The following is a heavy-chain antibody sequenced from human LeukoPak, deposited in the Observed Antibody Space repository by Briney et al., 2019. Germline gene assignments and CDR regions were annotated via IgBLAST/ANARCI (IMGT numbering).Heavy chain of an antibody. CDR1: GDSLTTYY. Sequence: SETLSLTCTVSGDSLTTYYWSWVRQPLGKGLEYIGYISNSGRTNYTPSLKSRVIISIDTSKIQFALVLSSVTAADTAVYYCARFFGRDEKIYSNYPHYYYYMDVWGKGTTVTVSS. V-gene: IGHV4-59*01. CDR3: ARFFGRDEKIYSNYPHYYYYMDV. D-gene: IGHD4-11*01. J-gene: IGHJ6*03. CDR2: ISNSGRT.